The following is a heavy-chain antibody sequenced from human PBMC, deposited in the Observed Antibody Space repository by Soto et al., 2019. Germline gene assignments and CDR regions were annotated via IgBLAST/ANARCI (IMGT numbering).Heavy chain of an antibody. CDR2: ISGSGGST. V-gene: IGHV3-23*01. Sequence: PGGSLRLSCAASGFTFSSYAMSWVRQAPGKGLEWVSAISGSGGSTYYADSVKGRFTISRDNTKSSLFLQMNSLEVEDTAVYYCARGGGGGLFEHWGQGVLVTVSS. CDR3: ARGGGGGLFEH. CDR1: GFTFSSYA. J-gene: IGHJ4*02. D-gene: IGHD2-21*01.